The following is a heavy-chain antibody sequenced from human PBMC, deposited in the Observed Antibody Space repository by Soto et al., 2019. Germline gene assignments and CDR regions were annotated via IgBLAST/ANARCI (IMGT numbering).Heavy chain of an antibody. V-gene: IGHV3-23*01. CDR3: GKGGPCSHGTAAFEY. CDR1: GFTFSSYA. Sequence: PGGSLRLSCAASGFTFSSYAMSWVRQAPGKGLEWVLAISGSGGSTYYADSVKGRFTISRANSKNTLYLQMNSLRAADTAVYYFGKGGPCSHGTAAFEYLGQETLVTVSS. CDR2: ISGSGGST. J-gene: IGHJ4*02. D-gene: IGHD5-18*01.